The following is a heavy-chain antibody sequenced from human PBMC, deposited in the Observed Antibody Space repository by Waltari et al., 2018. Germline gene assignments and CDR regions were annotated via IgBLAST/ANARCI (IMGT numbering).Heavy chain of an antibody. CDR2: ISSTSLYI. Sequence: EVQLVESGGGLVKPGGSLRLSCEASGFTFRSFTMNWVRLAPGKGLEWVESISSTSLYIDYGDSVKGRFTVSRDYAKNSLYLQMNSLRAEDTGVYYCTRDSGILEWLSVYGMDVWGQGTTVIVSS. V-gene: IGHV3-21*02. D-gene: IGHD3-3*01. J-gene: IGHJ6*02. CDR1: GFTFRSFT. CDR3: TRDSGILEWLSVYGMDV.